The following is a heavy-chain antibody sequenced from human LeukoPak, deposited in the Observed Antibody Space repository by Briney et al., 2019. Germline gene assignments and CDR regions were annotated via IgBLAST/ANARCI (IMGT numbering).Heavy chain of an antibody. D-gene: IGHD3-10*01. V-gene: IGHV3-33*01. CDR3: ARDPVYYYGSGSYFDY. J-gene: IGHJ4*02. CDR2: IWYDGSNK. CDR1: GFTFSSYG. Sequence: GGSLRLSCAASGFTFSSYGMPWVRQAPGKGLEWGAVIWYDGSNKYYADSVKGRFTISRDNSKNTLYLQMNSLRAEDTAVYYCARDPVYYYGSGSYFDYWGQGTLVTVSS.